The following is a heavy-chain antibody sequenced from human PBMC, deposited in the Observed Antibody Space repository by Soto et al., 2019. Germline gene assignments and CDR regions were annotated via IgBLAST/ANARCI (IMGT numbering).Heavy chain of an antibody. Sequence: QVQLVQSWAEVKKPGSSVKVSCKASGGTFSSYAISWVRQAPGQGLEWMGGIIPIFGTAHYAQKFQGRVTITADESTSTAYMELSSLRSDDTAVYYCARDSWTTVVTPTHYYYYGMDVWGQGTTVTVSS. V-gene: IGHV1-69*12. J-gene: IGHJ6*02. CDR1: GGTFSSYA. CDR2: IIPIFGTA. D-gene: IGHD4-17*01. CDR3: ARDSWTTVVTPTHYYYYGMDV.